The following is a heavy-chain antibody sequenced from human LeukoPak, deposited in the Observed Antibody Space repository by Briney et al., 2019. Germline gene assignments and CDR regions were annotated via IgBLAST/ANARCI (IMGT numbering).Heavy chain of an antibody. CDR2: ISSSGSTI. J-gene: IGHJ4*02. CDR1: GFTFSSYE. Sequence: GGSLRLSCAASGFTFSSYEMNWVRQAPGKGLEWVSYISSSGSTIYFADSVRGRFTIPRDNAKNSLYLQMNSLRAEDTAVYYCARDGGEYYFDYWGQGTLVTVSS. D-gene: IGHD3-16*01. V-gene: IGHV3-48*03. CDR3: ARDGGEYYFDY.